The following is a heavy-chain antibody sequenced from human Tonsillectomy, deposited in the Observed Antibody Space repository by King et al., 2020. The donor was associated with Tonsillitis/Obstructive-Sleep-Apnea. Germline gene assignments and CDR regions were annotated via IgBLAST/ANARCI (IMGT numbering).Heavy chain of an antibody. CDR2: IYYSGST. CDR1: GGSISIYS. CDR3: ATDRDSTPFAMDV. Sequence: VQLQESGPGLVKPSETLSLTCTVSGGSISIYSWNWIRQPPGKGLEWIGYIYYSGSTNYNPSLKSRVTMSVGTSKDQFSMRLSSVTAADTAVSFCATDRDSTPFAMDVWGQGTTVTVSS. D-gene: IGHD3-22*01. J-gene: IGHJ6*02. V-gene: IGHV4-59*01.